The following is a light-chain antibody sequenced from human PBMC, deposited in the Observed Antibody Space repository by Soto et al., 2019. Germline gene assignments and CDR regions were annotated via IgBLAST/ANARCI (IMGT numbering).Light chain of an antibody. CDR2: AAS. CDR1: QGISNY. V-gene: IGKV1-27*01. CDR3: QKYNSAPWT. Sequence: ILMPQSTSSLSASVGDRVTITCRASQGISNYLAWYQQKPGKVPKLLIYAASTLHSGVPSRFSGSGSGTDFSLTISSLQAEDAATYYCQKYNSAPWTFGRGTKVDI. J-gene: IGKJ1*01.